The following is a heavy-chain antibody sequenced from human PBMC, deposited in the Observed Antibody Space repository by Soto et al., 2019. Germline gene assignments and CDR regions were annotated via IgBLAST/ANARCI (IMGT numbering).Heavy chain of an antibody. Sequence: GGSLRLSCAASGFTFSTYAMTWVRQAPGKGLESVSGISDNGGRTYYADSVKGRFTISRDNSKNTLYLQMNSLRAEDTAIYYCARDLHTTIPVATALWSQGTLVTVSS. J-gene: IGHJ4*02. CDR2: ISDNGGRT. CDR1: GFTFSTYA. CDR3: ARDLHTTIPVATAL. D-gene: IGHD6-19*01. V-gene: IGHV3-23*01.